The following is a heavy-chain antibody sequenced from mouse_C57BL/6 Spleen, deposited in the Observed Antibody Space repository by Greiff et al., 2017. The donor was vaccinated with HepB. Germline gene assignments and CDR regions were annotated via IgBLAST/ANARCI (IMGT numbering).Heavy chain of an antibody. CDR3: ARDGSSYGYFDV. D-gene: IGHD1-1*01. J-gene: IGHJ1*03. CDR1: GYTFTDYN. CDR2: INPNNGGT. V-gene: IGHV1-18*01. Sequence: EVQLQESGPELVKPGASVKIPCKASGYTFTDYNMDWVKQSHGKSLEWIGDINPNNGGTIYNQKFKGTATLTVDKSSSTAYMELRSLTSEDTAVYYCARDGSSYGYFDVWGTGTTVTVSS.